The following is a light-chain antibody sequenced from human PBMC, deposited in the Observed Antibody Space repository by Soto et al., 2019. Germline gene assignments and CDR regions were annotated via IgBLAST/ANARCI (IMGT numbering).Light chain of an antibody. CDR3: QQYNNWPHT. V-gene: IGKV3-15*01. CDR1: QSVSSN. Sequence: EIVMTQSSATLSVSPGERATLSCRASQSVSSNLAWYQQKPGQAPRLLNYGASTRATGIPARFSGSGSGTEFTLTISSLQSEDFAVYYCQQYNNWPHTFGQGTKLEIK. J-gene: IGKJ2*01. CDR2: GAS.